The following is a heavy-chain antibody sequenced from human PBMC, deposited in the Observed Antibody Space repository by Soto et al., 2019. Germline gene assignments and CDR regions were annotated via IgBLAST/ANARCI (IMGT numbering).Heavy chain of an antibody. CDR2: ISGSAGST. CDR3: AKAGGAAGTVDYFDY. J-gene: IGHJ4*02. CDR1: GFTFSNYA. V-gene: IGHV3-23*01. D-gene: IGHD6-13*01. Sequence: PWGSLRLSCAASGFTFSNYAINWFRQSPGKGLEWVSVISGSAGSTYYADSVKGRFTITRDNSKNTLYLQMNSLRAEDTAVYYCAKAGGAAGTVDYFDYWGQGTLVTVSS.